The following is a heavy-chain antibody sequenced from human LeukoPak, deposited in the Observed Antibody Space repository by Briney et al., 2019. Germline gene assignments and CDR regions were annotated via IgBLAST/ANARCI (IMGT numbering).Heavy chain of an antibody. CDR1: GGSFSGYY. CDR3: ARCDIVVVPAAYPAWLLRYYYYGMDV. V-gene: IGHV4-34*01. D-gene: IGHD2-2*01. CDR2: INHSGST. Sequence: SETLSLTCAVYGGSFSGYYWSWIRQPPGKGLEWIGEINHSGSTNYSPSLKSRVTISVDTSKNQFSLKLSSVTAADTAVYYCARCDIVVVPAAYPAWLLRYYYYGMDVWGQGTTVTVSS. J-gene: IGHJ6*02.